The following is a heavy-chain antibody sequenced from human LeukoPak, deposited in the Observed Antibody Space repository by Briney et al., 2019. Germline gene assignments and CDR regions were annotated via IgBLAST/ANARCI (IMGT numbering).Heavy chain of an antibody. CDR1: GYTFTGYY. Sequence: ASVKASCKASGYTFTGYYMHWVRQAPGQGLEWMGWINPNSGGTNYAQKFQGRVTMTRDTSISTAYMELSRLRSDDTAVYYCASYSSGWYYYYYYMDVWGKGTTVTVSS. V-gene: IGHV1-2*02. CDR2: INPNSGGT. CDR3: ASYSSGWYYYYYYMDV. D-gene: IGHD6-19*01. J-gene: IGHJ6*03.